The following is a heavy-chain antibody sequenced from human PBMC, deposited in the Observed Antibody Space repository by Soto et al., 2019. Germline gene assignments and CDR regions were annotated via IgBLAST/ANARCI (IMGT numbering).Heavy chain of an antibody. CDR3: ATGRRHYYYMDV. V-gene: IGHV1-24*01. J-gene: IGHJ6*03. CDR1: GYTLTELS. CDR2: FDPEDGET. Sequence: ASVKVSCKVSGYTLTELSMHWVRQAPGKGLEWMGGFDPEDGETIYAQKFQGRVTMTEDTSTDTAYMELSSLRSEDTAVYYCATGRRHYYYMDVWGKGTTVTVSS.